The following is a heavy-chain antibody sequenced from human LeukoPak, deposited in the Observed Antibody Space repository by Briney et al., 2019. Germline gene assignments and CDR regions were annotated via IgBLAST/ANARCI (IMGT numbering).Heavy chain of an antibody. D-gene: IGHD3-16*02. J-gene: IGHJ4*02. CDR3: AKEGGYGELSSYFDY. V-gene: IGHV3-23*01. CDR1: GFPFSSHG. Sequence: VLLGGTLRLSCAASGFPFSSHGMSWVRQAPGKGPEWVSAISGSGGSTYYADSVKGRFTISRDNSKNTLYLQMNSLRAEDTAVYYCAKEGGYGELSSYFDYWGQGTLVTVSS. CDR2: ISGSGGST.